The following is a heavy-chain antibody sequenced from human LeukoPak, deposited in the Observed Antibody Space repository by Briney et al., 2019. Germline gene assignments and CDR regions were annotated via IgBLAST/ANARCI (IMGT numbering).Heavy chain of an antibody. V-gene: IGHV3-21*01. D-gene: IGHD5-18*01. CDR1: GFTFSGYS. J-gene: IGHJ4*02. CDR3: ARGREGYSYVYEC. Sequence: GGSLRLSCAASGFTFSGYSMNWVRQAPGKGLEWVSSISSSSIYIYYADSVKGRFTISRDNAKNSLYLQMNSLRAEDTAVYYCARGREGYSYVYECWGQGTLVTVSS. CDR2: ISSSSIYI.